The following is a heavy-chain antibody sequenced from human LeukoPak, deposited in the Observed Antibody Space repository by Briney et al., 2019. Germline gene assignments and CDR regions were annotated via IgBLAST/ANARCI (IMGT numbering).Heavy chain of an antibody. CDR3: ARGPTWYYGMDV. J-gene: IGHJ6*02. D-gene: IGHD2/OR15-2a*01. V-gene: IGHV4-30-4*01. Sequence: PSETLSLTCTVSGGSISSGDYYWCWIRQPPGKGLEWIGYIYYSGSTYYNPSLKSRVTISVDTSKNQFSLKLSSVTAADTAVYYCARGPTWYYGMDVWGQGTTVTVSS. CDR1: GGSISSGDYY. CDR2: IYYSGST.